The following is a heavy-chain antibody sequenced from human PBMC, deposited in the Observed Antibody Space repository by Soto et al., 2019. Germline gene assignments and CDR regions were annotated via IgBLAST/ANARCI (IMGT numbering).Heavy chain of an antibody. Sequence: GGSLRLSCAASGFTVSSNYMIWVRQATGKGLEWVSVIYSGGSTYYADSVKGRFTISRDNSKNTLYLQMNSLRAEDTAVYYCARGQASFPGIAVAGTTRGAFDIWGQGTMVTVSS. CDR3: ARGQASFPGIAVAGTTRGAFDI. V-gene: IGHV3-66*01. J-gene: IGHJ3*02. CDR2: IYSGGST. CDR1: GFTVSSNY. D-gene: IGHD6-19*01.